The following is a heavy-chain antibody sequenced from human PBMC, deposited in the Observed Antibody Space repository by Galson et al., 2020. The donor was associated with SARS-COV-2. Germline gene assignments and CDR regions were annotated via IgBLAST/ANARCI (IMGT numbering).Heavy chain of an antibody. CDR3: ASYPIYGDYEEGADY. J-gene: IGHJ4*02. Sequence: SETLSLTCTVSGGSISSGSYYWSWIRQPAGKGLEWIGRIYTSGSTNYNPSLKSRVTISVDTSKNQFSLKLSSVTAADTAVYYCASYPIYGDYEEGADYWGQGTLVTVSS. V-gene: IGHV4-61*02. D-gene: IGHD4-17*01. CDR1: GGSISSGSYY. CDR2: IYTSGST.